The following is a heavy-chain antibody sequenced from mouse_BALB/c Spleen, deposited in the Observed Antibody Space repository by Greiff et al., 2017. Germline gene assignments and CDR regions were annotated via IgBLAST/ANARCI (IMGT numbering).Heavy chain of an antibody. CDR1: GFNIKDYY. J-gene: IGHJ2*01. V-gene: IGHV14-4*02. D-gene: IGHD1-1*01. Sequence: VHVKQSGAELVRSGASVKLSCTASGFNIKDYYMHWVKQRPEQGLEWIGWIDPENGDTEYAPKFQGKATMTADTSSNTAYLQLSSLTSEDTAVYYFYAGDINFYFDYWGQGTTLTVSA. CDR3: YAGDINFYFDY. CDR2: IDPENGDT.